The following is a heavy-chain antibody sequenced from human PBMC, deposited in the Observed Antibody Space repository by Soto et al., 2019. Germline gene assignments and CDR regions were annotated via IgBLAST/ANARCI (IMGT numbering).Heavy chain of an antibody. J-gene: IGHJ3*01. CDR1: GFSLTSYRVG. CDR2: IYWDDDR. D-gene: IGHD3-16*01. CDR3: EHIRITCGGVSALDACDF. V-gene: IGHV2-5*02. Sequence: QITLKESGPTLVNPTQTLTLTCTFSGFSLTSYRVGVAWIRQPPGKALEWLAIIYWDDDRRYSPSLESRLAITKDASKNQVVLTMTNLELKDTDTYYGEHIRITCGGVSALDACDFWGQVTVITVYS.